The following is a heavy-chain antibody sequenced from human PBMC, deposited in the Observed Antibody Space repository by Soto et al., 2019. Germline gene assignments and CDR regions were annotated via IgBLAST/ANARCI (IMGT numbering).Heavy chain of an antibody. J-gene: IGHJ5*02. CDR1: GASISGFY. Sequence: SETLSLTCTVSGASISGFYWSWIRKSAGKGLEWIGRICATGTTDYNPSLKSRVMMSVDTSKKQFSLKLRSVTAADTAVYYCVRDGTKTLRDWFDPWGQGISVTVS. CDR3: VRDGTKTLRDWFDP. D-gene: IGHD1-1*01. CDR2: ICATGTT. V-gene: IGHV4-4*07.